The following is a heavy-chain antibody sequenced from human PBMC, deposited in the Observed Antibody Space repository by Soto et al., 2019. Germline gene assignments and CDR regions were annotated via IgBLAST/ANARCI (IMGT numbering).Heavy chain of an antibody. CDR2: INPNDPHGGGP. J-gene: IGHJ4*02. V-gene: IGHV1-46*03. Sequence: GASVKVSCKASGYTFTDYYIQWVRQAPGQGLEWMGIINPNDPHGGGPRYAQRFQGRVTMTRDTSTSTVYMELSSLTSEDTAMYFCARGAGRDDYNWRYWGQGTLVTVSS. CDR3: ARGAGRDDYNWRY. CDR1: GYTFTDYY. D-gene: IGHD4-4*01.